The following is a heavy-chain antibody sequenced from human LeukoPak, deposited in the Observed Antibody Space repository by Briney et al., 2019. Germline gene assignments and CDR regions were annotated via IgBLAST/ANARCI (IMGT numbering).Heavy chain of an antibody. Sequence: PGGSLRLSCAASGFTFSSYWMSWVRQAPGKGLEWVANIKQDGSAKYYVDSVKGRFIISRDNAKNSLFLQMNSLRAEDSAVYYCARDEGGSYSFDYWGQGTLVTVSS. J-gene: IGHJ4*02. CDR2: IKQDGSAK. D-gene: IGHD1-26*01. V-gene: IGHV3-7*01. CDR1: GFTFSSYW. CDR3: ARDEGGSYSFDY.